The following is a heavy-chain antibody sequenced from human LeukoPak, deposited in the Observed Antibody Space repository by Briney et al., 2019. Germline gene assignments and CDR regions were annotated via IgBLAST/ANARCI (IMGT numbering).Heavy chain of an antibody. Sequence: PGGSLRLSCAASGFTFSSYWMSWVRQAPGKGLEWVANIKQDGSEKYYVDSVKGRFTIPRGNAKNSLYLQMNSLRAEDTAVYYCARDKGGSYSSFDYWGQGTLVTVSS. CDR1: GFTFSSYW. J-gene: IGHJ4*02. CDR2: IKQDGSEK. D-gene: IGHD1-26*01. V-gene: IGHV3-7*03. CDR3: ARDKGGSYSSFDY.